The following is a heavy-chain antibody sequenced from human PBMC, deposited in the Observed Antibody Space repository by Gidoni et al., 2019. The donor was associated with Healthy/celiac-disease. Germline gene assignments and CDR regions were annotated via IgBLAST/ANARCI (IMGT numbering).Heavy chain of an antibody. Sequence: EVQLVESGGGLVQPGGSLRLSCAASGFPFRSYSMNWVRQAPGKGLEWVSYISSSSSTIYYADSVKGRFTISRDNAKNSLYLQMNSLRDEDTAVYYCARDRIYGGNSGDFDYWGQGTLVTVSS. V-gene: IGHV3-48*02. CDR1: GFPFRSYS. CDR3: ARDRIYGGNSGDFDY. CDR2: ISSSSSTI. J-gene: IGHJ4*02. D-gene: IGHD4-17*01.